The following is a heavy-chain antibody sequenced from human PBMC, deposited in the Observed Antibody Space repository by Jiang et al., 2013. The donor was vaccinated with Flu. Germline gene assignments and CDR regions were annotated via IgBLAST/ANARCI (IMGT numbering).Heavy chain of an antibody. CDR2: VIPIFGTT. CDR1: GDTFSYS. Sequence: GAEVRKPGSSVKVSCKVSGDTFSYSISWVREAPGQGLEWMAGVIPIFGTTNYAQKFQARVTITADESTSTAYMELSSLRSDDTAVYYCARGRGYGEYDFDYWGQGTLVTVSS. CDR3: ARGRGYGEYDFDY. V-gene: IGHV1-69*01. D-gene: IGHD4/OR15-4a*01. J-gene: IGHJ4*02.